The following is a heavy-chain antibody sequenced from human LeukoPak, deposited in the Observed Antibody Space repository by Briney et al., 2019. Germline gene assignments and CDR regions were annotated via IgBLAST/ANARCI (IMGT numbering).Heavy chain of an antibody. CDR1: GFTFSSYC. CDR3: TGSYGELTFFVY. Sequence: GGSLRLSCAASGFTFSSYCMHWVRQPPGRGREWVGFIRSKAYGGTTGYAASVKGRFTTSRADSTTFTCVQRNLLKTEGTAVCYCTGSYGELTFFVYWREGSLVGVSS. CDR2: IRSKAYGGTT. J-gene: IGHJ4*02. V-gene: IGHV3-49*04. D-gene: IGHD3-10*01.